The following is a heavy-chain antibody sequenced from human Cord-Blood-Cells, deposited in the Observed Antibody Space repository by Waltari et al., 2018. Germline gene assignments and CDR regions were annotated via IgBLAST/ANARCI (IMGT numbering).Heavy chain of an antibody. D-gene: IGHD3-3*01. V-gene: IGHV4-34*01. Sequence: QVQLQQWGAGLLKPSETLSLTCAVYGGTFSGYYWSWIRQPPVPGLAWIGEINHSGSTNYNPSIKSRVTISVDTSKNQFSLKLSSVTAADTAVYYCARSVYYDFWSGYYTGVRGNYYYGMDVWGQGTTVTVSS. CDR3: ARSVYYDFWSGYYTGVRGNYYYGMDV. CDR1: GGTFSGYY. J-gene: IGHJ6*02. CDR2: INHSGST.